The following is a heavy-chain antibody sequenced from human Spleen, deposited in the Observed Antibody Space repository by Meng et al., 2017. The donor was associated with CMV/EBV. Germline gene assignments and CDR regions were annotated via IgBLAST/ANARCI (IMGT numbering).Heavy chain of an antibody. CDR2: INGDGSR. V-gene: IGHV3-74*01. Sequence: GGSLRLSCAASAFNLSNYWMHWVRQAPGKGLVWVSRINGDGSRGYADSVRGRFTISRDSDKNSLYLQMNSLRAEDTAVYYCARATYYDFWSGYYTDYYYYGMDVWGQGTTVTVSS. CDR1: AFNLSNYW. CDR3: ARATYYDFWSGYYTDYYYYGMDV. J-gene: IGHJ6*02. D-gene: IGHD3-3*01.